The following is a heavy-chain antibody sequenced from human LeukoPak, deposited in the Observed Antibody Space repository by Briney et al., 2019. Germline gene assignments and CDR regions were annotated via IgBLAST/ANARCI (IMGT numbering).Heavy chain of an antibody. CDR1: GGSISSYY. CDR3: ARGGRYYDSSGHYLGAFDI. D-gene: IGHD3-22*01. Sequence: SETLSLTCTVSGGSISSYYWSWIRQPPGKGLEWIGYIYYSGSTNYNPSLKSRVTISVDTSKNQFSLRLSSVTAADTAVYYCARGGRYYDSSGHYLGAFDIRGQGTMVTVSS. J-gene: IGHJ3*02. V-gene: IGHV4-59*01. CDR2: IYYSGST.